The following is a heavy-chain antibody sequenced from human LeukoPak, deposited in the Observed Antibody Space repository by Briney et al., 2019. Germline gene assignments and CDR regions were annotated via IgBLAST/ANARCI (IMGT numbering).Heavy chain of an antibody. V-gene: IGHV3-30*02. D-gene: IGHD5-12*01. CDR1: GLALSNYG. CDR3: AKDSNSGYVSVGPDY. Sequence: GGSLTLSCPTSGLALSNYGMHWVRQAPDKGLEWVASVRYDARNEYYAESVNGRFIISRDNSRNTLYLQMNSLRAEDTGVYSCAKDSNSGYVSVGPDYWGLGTLVTVSS. J-gene: IGHJ4*02. CDR2: VRYDARNE.